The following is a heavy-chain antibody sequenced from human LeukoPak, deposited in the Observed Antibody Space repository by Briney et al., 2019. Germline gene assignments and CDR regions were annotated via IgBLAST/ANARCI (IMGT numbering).Heavy chain of an antibody. CDR3: ARKAAAANTFDY. J-gene: IGHJ4*02. CDR1: GGTFSSCA. CDR2: IIPIFGTA. Sequence: ASVKVSCKASGGTFSSCAITWVRQAPGQGLEWMGGIIPIFGTANYAQKFQGRVTITADKSTSTAYMELSSLRSEDTAVCYCARKAAAANTFDYWGQGTLVTVSS. V-gene: IGHV1-69*06. D-gene: IGHD6-13*01.